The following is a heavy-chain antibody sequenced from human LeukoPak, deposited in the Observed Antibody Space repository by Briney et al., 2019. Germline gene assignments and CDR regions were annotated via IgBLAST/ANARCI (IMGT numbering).Heavy chain of an antibody. CDR2: INHSGST. Sequence: SETLSLTCTVSGGSISSSSYYWSWIRQPPGKGLEWIGEINHSGSTNYNPSLKSRVTISVDTSKNQFSLKLSSVTAADTAVYYCARGETYNNSSGYYRYYFDYWGQGTLVTVSS. V-gene: IGHV4-39*07. CDR3: ARGETYNNSSGYYRYYFDY. D-gene: IGHD3-22*01. CDR1: GGSISSSSYY. J-gene: IGHJ4*02.